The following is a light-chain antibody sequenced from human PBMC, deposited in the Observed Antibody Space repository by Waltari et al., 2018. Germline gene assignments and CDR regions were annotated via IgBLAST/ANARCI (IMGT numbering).Light chain of an antibody. J-gene: IGLJ2*01. CDR3: SSYTGSSTLVI. CDR2: GVS. CDR1: SSDVGPYDY. Sequence: QSALTQPASVSGSPGQSITISCTGSSSDVGPYDYVSWYQHHPGKAPKLLIYGVSNRPSGVSNRFSGSKSGNTASLTISGVQAEDEADYYCSSYTGSSTLVIFGGGTKLTVL. V-gene: IGLV2-14*01.